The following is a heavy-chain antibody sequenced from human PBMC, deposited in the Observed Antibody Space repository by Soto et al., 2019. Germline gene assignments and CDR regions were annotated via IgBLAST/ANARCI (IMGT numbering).Heavy chain of an antibody. V-gene: IGHV3-74*01. CDR2: ISIDETST. D-gene: IGHD6-13*01. CDR1: GFTFSSYW. Sequence: PGGSLRLSCAASGFTFSSYWTHWVRQGPGTGLVWISRISIDETSTNYADSVKGRFTISRDNAKNTLYLQMNSLRAEDTAVYYCARGGAATPYGMGVWGQGTTVTVSS. J-gene: IGHJ6*02. CDR3: ARGGAATPYGMGV.